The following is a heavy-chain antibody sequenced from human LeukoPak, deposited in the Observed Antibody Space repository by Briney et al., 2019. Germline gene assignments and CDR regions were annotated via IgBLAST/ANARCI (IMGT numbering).Heavy chain of an antibody. CDR3: AGDSSSWYSPPHYYYMDV. CDR1: GYTFTTYG. V-gene: IGHV1-18*01. J-gene: IGHJ6*03. CDR2: ISTYNGNT. D-gene: IGHD6-13*01. Sequence: ASVKVSCKASGYTFTTYGINWVRQAPGQGLEWMGWISTYNGNTHSPQKFQGRVTMTTDTSTSTAYMELSRLRSDDTAVYYCAGDSSSWYSPPHYYYMDVWGKGTTVTISS.